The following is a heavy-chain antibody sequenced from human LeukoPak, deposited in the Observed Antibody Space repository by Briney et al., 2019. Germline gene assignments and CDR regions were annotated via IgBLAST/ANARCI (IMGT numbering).Heavy chain of an antibody. D-gene: IGHD1-1*01. CDR3: ARFKVGTNTTQKNAFDI. CDR1: GFTFSNYA. J-gene: IGHJ3*02. CDR2: KSFDATKE. Sequence: TGGSLRLSCAASGFTFSNYAMHWVRQAPGKGLEWVAVKSFDATKEYFGKSVKGRFTISRDNSKATLYLQMHRLRIKDTALYFCARFKVGTNTTQKNAFDIWGRGTEVAVSS. V-gene: IGHV3-30*01.